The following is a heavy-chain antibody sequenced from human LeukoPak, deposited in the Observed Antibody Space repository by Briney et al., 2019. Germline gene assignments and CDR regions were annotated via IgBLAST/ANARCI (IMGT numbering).Heavy chain of an antibody. D-gene: IGHD2-2*01. J-gene: IGHJ3*02. Sequence: NASETLSLTCTVSGGSISSYYWSWIRQPPGKGLEWIGYIYYSGSTNYNPSLKSRVTISVDTSKNQFSLKLSSVTAADTAVYYCARRLYCSSTSCPPTAFDIWGQGTMVTVSS. CDR2: IYYSGST. V-gene: IGHV4-59*01. CDR1: GGSISSYY. CDR3: ARRLYCSSTSCPPTAFDI.